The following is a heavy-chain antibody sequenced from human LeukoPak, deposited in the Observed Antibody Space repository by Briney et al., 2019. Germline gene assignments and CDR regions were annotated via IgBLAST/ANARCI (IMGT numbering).Heavy chain of an antibody. CDR2: IYTSGST. D-gene: IGHD3-3*01. CDR3: ARDLPYDY. CDR1: GGSISSSSYY. V-gene: IGHV4-61*02. J-gene: IGHJ4*02. Sequence: SETLSLTCTVSGGSISSSSYYWSWHRPPAGKGLEWIGRIYTSGSTNYNPSLKSRVTMSVDTSKNQFSLKLSSVTAADTAVYYCARDLPYDYWGQGTLVTVSS.